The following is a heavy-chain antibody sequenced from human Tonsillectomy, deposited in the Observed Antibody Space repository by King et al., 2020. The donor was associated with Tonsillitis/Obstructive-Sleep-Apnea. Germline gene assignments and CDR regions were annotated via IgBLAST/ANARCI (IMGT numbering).Heavy chain of an antibody. V-gene: IGHV3-21*01. CDR1: GFTFSSYS. CDR3: ARAGISSSSTNAFDI. CDR2: ISSSSSYI. D-gene: IGHD6-6*01. J-gene: IGHJ3*02. Sequence: VQXVESGXGXVXXXXSLXLXCAASGFTFSSYSMNWVRQAPGKGLEWVSSISSSSSYIYYADSVKGRFTISRDNAKNSLYLQMNSLRAEDTAVYYCARAGISSSSTNAFDIWGQGTMVTVSS.